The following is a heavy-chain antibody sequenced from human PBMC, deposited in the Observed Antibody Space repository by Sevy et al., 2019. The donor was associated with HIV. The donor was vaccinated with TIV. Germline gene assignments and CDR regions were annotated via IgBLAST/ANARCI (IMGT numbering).Heavy chain of an antibody. J-gene: IGHJ3*02. CDR2: MSGSGGST. D-gene: IGHD1-26*01. V-gene: IGHV3-23*01. CDR3: AKDRVWELGDAFDI. Sequence: GGSLRLSCAASGFTFSSYAMSWVRQAPGKGLEWVSGMSGSGGSTYYADSVKGRFAISRDNTKNTLYLQMNSLRAEDTAVYYCAKDRVWELGDAFDIWGQGKMVTVSS. CDR1: GFTFSSYA.